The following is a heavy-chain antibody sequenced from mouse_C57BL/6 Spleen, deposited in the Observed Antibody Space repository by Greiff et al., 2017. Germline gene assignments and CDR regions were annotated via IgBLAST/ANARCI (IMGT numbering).Heavy chain of an antibody. J-gene: IGHJ3*01. Sequence: VQLQQSGPGLVAPSQSLSITCTVSGFSLTSYGVHWVRQPPGKGLEWLVVIWSDGSTTYNSALKSRLSISKDNSKSQVFLKMNSLQTDDTAMYYCARHEDYDEGGFAYWGQGTLVTVSA. CDR2: IWSDGST. D-gene: IGHD2-4*01. V-gene: IGHV2-6-1*01. CDR3: ARHEDYDEGGFAY. CDR1: GFSLTSYG.